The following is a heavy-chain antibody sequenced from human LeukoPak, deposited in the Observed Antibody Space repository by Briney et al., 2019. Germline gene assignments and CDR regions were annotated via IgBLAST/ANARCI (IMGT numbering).Heavy chain of an antibody. CDR2: ISGSGGST. Sequence: PGGSLRPSCAASGFTFSSYAMSWVRQAPGKGLEWVSAISGSGGSTYYADSVKGRFTISRDNSKNTLYLQMNSLRAEDTAVYYCAKDLVGCSSTSCYFTVGGMDVWGQGTTVTVSS. V-gene: IGHV3-23*01. J-gene: IGHJ6*02. CDR3: AKDLVGCSSTSCYFTVGGMDV. D-gene: IGHD2-2*01. CDR1: GFTFSSYA.